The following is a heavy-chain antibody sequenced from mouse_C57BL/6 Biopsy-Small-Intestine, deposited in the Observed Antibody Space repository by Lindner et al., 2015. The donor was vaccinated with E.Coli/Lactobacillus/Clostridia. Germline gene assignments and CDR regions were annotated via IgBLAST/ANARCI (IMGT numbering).Heavy chain of an antibody. CDR3: ARIGFGGNFYFDY. CDR1: GYTFTGYW. Sequence: VQLQESGAELMKPGASVKLSCKATGYTFTGYWIEWVKQRPGHGLEWIGEILPGSGSTYYNEKFKGKATFTADTSSNTAYMQLSSLTTEDSAIYYCARIGFGGNFYFDYWGQGTTLTVSS. J-gene: IGHJ2*01. CDR2: ILPGSGST. D-gene: IGHD2-1*01. V-gene: IGHV1-9*01.